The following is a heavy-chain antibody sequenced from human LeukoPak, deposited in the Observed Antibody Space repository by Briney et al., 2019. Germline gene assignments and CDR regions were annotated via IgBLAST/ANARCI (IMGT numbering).Heavy chain of an antibody. CDR1: GFTFSNYW. CDR2: IKQDGSEQ. V-gene: IGHV3-7*01. Sequence: GGSLRLSCVASGFTFSNYWMLWVRQAPRQGLEWVANIKQDGSEQYYVDSVKGRFTISKDNDKNSLYLQMNSLRAEDAAVYYCASGRQLGYWGKGTLVSVSS. CDR3: ASGRQLGY. D-gene: IGHD6-13*01. J-gene: IGHJ4*02.